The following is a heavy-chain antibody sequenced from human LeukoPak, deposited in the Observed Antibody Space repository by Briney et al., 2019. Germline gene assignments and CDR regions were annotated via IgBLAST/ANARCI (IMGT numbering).Heavy chain of an antibody. CDR1: GYTFTSYG. Sequence: ASVKVSCKASGYTFTSYGISWVRQAPGQGLEWMGWISAYNGNTNYAQKLQGRVTMTTDTSTSTAYMELRSLRSDDTAVYYCASVPYYDFWSGWFQHWGQGTLVTVSS. D-gene: IGHD3-3*01. CDR2: ISAYNGNT. CDR3: ASVPYYDFWSGWFQH. J-gene: IGHJ1*01. V-gene: IGHV1-18*01.